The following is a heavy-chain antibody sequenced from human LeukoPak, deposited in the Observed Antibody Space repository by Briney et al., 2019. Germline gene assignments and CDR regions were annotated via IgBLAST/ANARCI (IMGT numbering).Heavy chain of an antibody. V-gene: IGHV1-18*01. CDR1: GYTFTSYG. J-gene: IGHJ4*02. D-gene: IGHD3-9*01. Sequence: ASVKVSCKASGYTFTSYGISWVRQAPGQGLEWMGWISAYNGNTNYAQKLQGRVTTTTDTSTSTAYMELRSLRSDDTAVYYCARENYDILTGYYQALDYWGQGTLVTVSS. CDR2: ISAYNGNT. CDR3: ARENYDILTGYYQALDY.